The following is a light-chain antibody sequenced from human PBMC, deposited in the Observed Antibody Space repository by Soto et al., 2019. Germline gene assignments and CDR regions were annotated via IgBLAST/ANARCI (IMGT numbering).Light chain of an antibody. J-gene: IGKJ1*01. CDR3: QQYNSYPWT. V-gene: IGKV1-5*01. Sequence: DGRMTHSPSTLSASVGDRVTITCRASQSISSWLAWYQQKPGKAPKLLIYDASSLESGVPSRFSGSGSGTEFTLTITSLQPDDFATYYCQQYNSYPWTFGQGAKV. CDR2: DAS. CDR1: QSISSW.